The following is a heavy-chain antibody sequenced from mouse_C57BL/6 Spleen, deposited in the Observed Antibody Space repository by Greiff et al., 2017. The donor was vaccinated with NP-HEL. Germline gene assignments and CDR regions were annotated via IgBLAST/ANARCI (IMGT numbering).Heavy chain of an antibody. Sequence: EVQLVESGGGLVKPGGSLKLSCAASGFTFSDYGMHWVRQAPEKGLEWVAYISSGSSTISYADTVKGRFTISRDNAKNTLFLQMTSLRSEDTAMYYCARGDGYFYFDYWGQGTTLTVSS. CDR1: GFTFSDYG. CDR3: ARGDGYFYFDY. CDR2: ISSGSSTI. J-gene: IGHJ2*01. V-gene: IGHV5-17*01. D-gene: IGHD2-3*01.